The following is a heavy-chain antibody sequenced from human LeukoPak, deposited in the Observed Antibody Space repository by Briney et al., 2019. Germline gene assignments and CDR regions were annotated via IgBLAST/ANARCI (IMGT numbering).Heavy chain of an antibody. J-gene: IGHJ4*02. CDR2: NYYSGST. D-gene: IGHD6-19*01. CDR1: VGSINSYY. V-gene: IGHV4-59*07. Sequence: SVTLSLPRTVCVGSINSYYWSWIRQPPGKALEWIGYNYYSGSTNYHPSLKSRVTISVDTSKNQFSLKLSSVTAADTAVYYCAVGVAVPYYFDYWGQGTLVTVSS. CDR3: AVGVAVPYYFDY.